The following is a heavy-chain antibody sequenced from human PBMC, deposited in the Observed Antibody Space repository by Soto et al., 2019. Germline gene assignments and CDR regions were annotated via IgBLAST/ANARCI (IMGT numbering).Heavy chain of an antibody. CDR3: ARTSYGATTTFDI. CDR1: GFSLSTTGMC. D-gene: IGHD4-17*01. Sequence: SGPTLVNPTQTLTLTCTFSGFSLSTTGMCMSWIRQPPGKALEWLALIDCDDDEYYSTSLKTRLTISKDTSKSQVVLAMTNMDPVDTATYYCARTSYGATTTFDIWGEGTMVTVSS. J-gene: IGHJ3*02. CDR2: IDCDDDE. V-gene: IGHV2-70*01.